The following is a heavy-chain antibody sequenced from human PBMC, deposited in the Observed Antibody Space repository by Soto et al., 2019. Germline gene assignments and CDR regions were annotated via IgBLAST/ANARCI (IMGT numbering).Heavy chain of an antibody. J-gene: IGHJ4*02. V-gene: IGHV4-59*01. D-gene: IGHD3-9*01. CDR1: GGSISSYY. CDR2: IYYSGST. Sequence: SETLSLTCTVSGGSISSYYWSWIRQPPGKGLEWIGYIYYSGSTNYNPSLKSRVTISVDTSKNQFSLKLSSVTAADTVVYYCARDRYYDILTGPYYFDYWGQGIQVTVSS. CDR3: ARDRYYDILTGPYYFDY.